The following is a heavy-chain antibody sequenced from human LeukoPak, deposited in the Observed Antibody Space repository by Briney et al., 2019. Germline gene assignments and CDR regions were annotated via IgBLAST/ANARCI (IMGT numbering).Heavy chain of an antibody. CDR3: ARIVVLEAATGY. J-gene: IGHJ4*02. Sequence: GGSLRLSCEASGFTFSDAWMYWVRQAPGKGLEWVGRIRSKADGGTADYAAPMKGRLTISRDDSKNTVYLHMNSLKTEDTAVYYCARIVVLEAATGYWGQGTLVTVSS. CDR2: IRSKADGGTA. CDR1: GFTFSDAW. V-gene: IGHV3-15*01. D-gene: IGHD2-15*01.